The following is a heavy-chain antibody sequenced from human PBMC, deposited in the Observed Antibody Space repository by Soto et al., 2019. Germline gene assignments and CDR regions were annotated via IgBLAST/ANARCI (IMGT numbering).Heavy chain of an antibody. J-gene: IGHJ4*02. D-gene: IGHD3-16*01. CDR2: ISGSGGST. CDR3: AKAWDDYVWGSSSY. CDR1: GFTFSSYA. Sequence: GXSLRLSCAASGFTFSSYALSWFRQAPGKGLEWVSAISGSGGSTYYADSVKGRFTISRDNSKNTLYLQMNSLRAEDTAVYYCAKAWDDYVWGSSSYWGQGTLVTVSS. V-gene: IGHV3-23*01.